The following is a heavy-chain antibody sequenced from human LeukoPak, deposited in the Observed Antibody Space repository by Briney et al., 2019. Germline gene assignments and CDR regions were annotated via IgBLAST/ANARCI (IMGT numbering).Heavy chain of an antibody. CDR3: AKAPSVLWFGELFPYYYYYMDV. J-gene: IGHJ6*03. D-gene: IGHD3-10*01. Sequence: GGSLRLSCAASGFTFSSYGMHWVRQAPGKGLEWVAFIRYDGSNKYYADSVKGRFTISRDNSKNTLYLQMNSLRAEDTAVYYCAKAPSVLWFGELFPYYYYYMDVWGKGTTVTISS. V-gene: IGHV3-30*02. CDR2: IRYDGSNK. CDR1: GFTFSSYG.